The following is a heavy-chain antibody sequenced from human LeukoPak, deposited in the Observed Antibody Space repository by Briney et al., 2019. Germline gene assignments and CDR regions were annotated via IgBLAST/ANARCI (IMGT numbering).Heavy chain of an antibody. CDR3: ARAPTHTYYYDSSGLFGGTR. V-gene: IGHV3-74*01. CDR2: INSDGSST. Sequence: GGSLRLSCAASGFTFSSYWMHWVRQAPGKGLVWVSRINSDGSSTSYADSVKGRFTISRDNAKNTLYLQMNSLRAEDTAVYYCARAPTHTYYYDSSGLFGGTRWGQGTLVTVSS. CDR1: GFTFSSYW. J-gene: IGHJ4*02. D-gene: IGHD3-22*01.